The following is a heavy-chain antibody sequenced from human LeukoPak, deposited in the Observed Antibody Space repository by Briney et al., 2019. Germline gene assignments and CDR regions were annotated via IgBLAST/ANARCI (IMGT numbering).Heavy chain of an antibody. Sequence: GGSLRLSCAASGFTVSSNCMSWVRQAPGKGLEWVSVIYSGGSTYYADSVKGRFTISRDNSKNTLYLQMNSLRAEDTAVYYCARDPTTDAFDIWGQGTMVTVSS. J-gene: IGHJ3*02. V-gene: IGHV3-53*01. D-gene: IGHD1-7*01. CDR2: IYSGGST. CDR3: ARDPTTDAFDI. CDR1: GFTVSSNC.